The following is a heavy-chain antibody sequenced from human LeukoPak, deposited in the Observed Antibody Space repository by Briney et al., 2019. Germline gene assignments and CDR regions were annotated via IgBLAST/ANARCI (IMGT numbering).Heavy chain of an antibody. CDR1: GFTFDDYA. J-gene: IGHJ4*02. CDR3: AKDQHSIVATSYFDY. V-gene: IGHV3-9*01. CDR2: ISWNSGSI. D-gene: IGHD5-12*01. Sequence: GRSLRLSCAASGFTFDDYAMHWVRQAPGKGLEWVSGISWNSGSIGYADSVKGRFTISSDNAKNSLYLQMNSLRAEDTALYYCAKDQHSIVATSYFDYWGKGTLVTVSS.